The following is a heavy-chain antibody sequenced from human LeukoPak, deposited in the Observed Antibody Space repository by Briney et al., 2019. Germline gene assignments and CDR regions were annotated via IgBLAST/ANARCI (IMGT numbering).Heavy chain of an antibody. CDR1: GGSISGSYY. D-gene: IGHD1-20*01. CDR3: ARQIITGTARGYPDS. Sequence: SETLSLTCTVAGGSISGSYYLGWIRQPPGKGLEWIGTISYSGDTFYNPSLQSRVTISVDTSKLQFSLKLTSVTDADTAVYYCARQIITGTARGYPDSWGQGTLVTVSS. V-gene: IGHV4-39*01. J-gene: IGHJ4*02. CDR2: ISYSGDT.